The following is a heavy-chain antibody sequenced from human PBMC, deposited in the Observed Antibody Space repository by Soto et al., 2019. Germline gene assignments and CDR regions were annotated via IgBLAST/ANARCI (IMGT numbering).Heavy chain of an antibody. Sequence: QVQLVQSGAEVKKPGSSVKVSCTASGGTFSSYAISWVRQAPGQGLEWMGGIIPIFGTANYAQKFQGRVTITADESTSTAYMELSSLRSEDTAVYYCARQHIVVVPAARWDYYYYGMDVWGQGTTVTVSS. D-gene: IGHD2-2*01. V-gene: IGHV1-69*01. CDR1: GGTFSSYA. CDR3: ARQHIVVVPAARWDYYYYGMDV. CDR2: IIPIFGTA. J-gene: IGHJ6*02.